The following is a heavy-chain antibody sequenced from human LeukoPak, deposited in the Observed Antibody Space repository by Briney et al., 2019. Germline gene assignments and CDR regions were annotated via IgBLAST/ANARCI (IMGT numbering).Heavy chain of an antibody. CDR3: ARDGIAAAGAYFDY. J-gene: IGHJ4*02. Sequence: SVKVSCKASGGTFSSYAISWVRQAPGQGLEWMGGIIPIFGTANYAQKFQGRVTITADESTSTAYMEPSSLRSEDTAVYYCARDGIAAAGAYFDYWGQGTLVTVSS. CDR2: IIPIFGTA. D-gene: IGHD6-13*01. CDR1: GGTFSSYA. V-gene: IGHV1-69*13.